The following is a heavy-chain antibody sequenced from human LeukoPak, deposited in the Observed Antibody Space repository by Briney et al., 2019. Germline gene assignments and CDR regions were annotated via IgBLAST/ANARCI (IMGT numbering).Heavy chain of an antibody. Sequence: PSETLSLTCTVSGGSISSYYWSWIRQPPGKGLEWIAYISDIGSINCNPSLKSRVTISLDTSKNHFSLKLSSVTAADTAVYYCAGHHPRNTVDFWGQGTLVTVSS. J-gene: IGHJ4*02. CDR3: AGHHPRNTVDF. CDR1: GGSISSYY. V-gene: IGHV4-59*08. CDR2: ISDIGSI. D-gene: IGHD2/OR15-2a*01.